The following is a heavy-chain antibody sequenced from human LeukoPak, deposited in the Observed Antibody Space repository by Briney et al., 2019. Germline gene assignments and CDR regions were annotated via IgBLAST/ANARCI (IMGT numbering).Heavy chain of an antibody. D-gene: IGHD1-1*01. V-gene: IGHV4-38-2*01. Sequence: GSLRLSCAASGFTVSSNYMSWVRQAPGKGLEWIGRIYHSGSTYYYPSLKSRVTISVDTSKNQFSLRLSSVTAADTAVYYCARAREPLEFTYYCDFWGQGTLVTVSS. CDR1: GFTVSSNY. CDR3: ARAREPLEFTYYCDF. CDR2: IYHSGST. J-gene: IGHJ4*02.